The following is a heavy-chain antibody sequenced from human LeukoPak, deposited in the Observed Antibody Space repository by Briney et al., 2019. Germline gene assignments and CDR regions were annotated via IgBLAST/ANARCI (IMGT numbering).Heavy chain of an antibody. V-gene: IGHV3-30*18. D-gene: IGHD2-15*01. Sequence: PGGSLRLSCAASGFTFSSYGMHWVRQAPGKGLEWVAVISYDGSNKYYADSVKGRFTISRDNSKNTLYLQMNSLRAEGTAVYYCAKVVVAASEAGSFDYWGQGTLVTDSS. CDR1: GFTFSSYG. J-gene: IGHJ4*02. CDR2: ISYDGSNK. CDR3: AKVVVAASEAGSFDY.